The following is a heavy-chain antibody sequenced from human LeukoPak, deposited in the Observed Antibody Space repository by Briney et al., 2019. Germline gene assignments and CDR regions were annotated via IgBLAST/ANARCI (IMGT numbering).Heavy chain of an antibody. D-gene: IGHD2-2*01. J-gene: IGHJ6*02. V-gene: IGHV3-23*01. Sequence: PGGSLRLSCAASGFTFSSYAMSWVRQAPGKGLEWVSAISGSGGTTYYTDSVKGRFTISKDYSKNTLYLQMNSLRAEDTAVYYCARDTQYGYYGMDVWGQGTTVTVSS. CDR1: GFTFSSYA. CDR3: ARDTQYGYYGMDV. CDR2: ISGSGGTT.